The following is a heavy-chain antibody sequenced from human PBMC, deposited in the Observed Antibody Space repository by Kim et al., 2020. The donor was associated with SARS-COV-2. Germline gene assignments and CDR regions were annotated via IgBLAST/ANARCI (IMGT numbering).Heavy chain of an antibody. J-gene: IGHJ5*02. Sequence: GGSLRLSCAASGFTFSAYAMLWVRQAPGKGPEWVAVISSDGSYKFYADSVKGRFTISRDSSKNTLYLQMNSLRAEDTAVYYCAIPGVVGPTYWFDPWGQGTLVTVSS. D-gene: IGHD1-26*01. CDR3: AIPGVVGPTYWFDP. CDR1: GFTFSAYA. V-gene: IGHV3-30*14. CDR2: ISSDGSYK.